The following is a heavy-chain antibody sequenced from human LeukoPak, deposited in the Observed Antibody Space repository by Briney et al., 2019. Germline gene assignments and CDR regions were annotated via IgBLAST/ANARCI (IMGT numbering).Heavy chain of an antibody. Sequence: GESLKISCEASGFRFTSNWIAWVRQMPGKALEWLGLIYPDDSDTRYSPSFQGQVTISADKSISTAYLQWSSLKASDTAMYYCARHGKYYSGSHYFDFWGQGTLVTVSS. V-gene: IGHV5-51*01. CDR1: GFRFTSNW. D-gene: IGHD6-19*01. CDR3: ARHGKYYSGSHYFDF. J-gene: IGHJ4*02. CDR2: IYPDDSDT.